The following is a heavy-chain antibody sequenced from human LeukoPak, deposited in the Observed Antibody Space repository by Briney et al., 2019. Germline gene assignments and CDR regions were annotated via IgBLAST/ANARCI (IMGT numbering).Heavy chain of an antibody. J-gene: IGHJ6*02. V-gene: IGHV4-59*01. CDR2: IYYSGST. Sequence: PSETLSLTCTVSGGSISSYYWSWIRQPPGKGLEWIGYIYYSGSTNYNPSLKSRVTISVDTSKNQFSLKLSSVTAADTAVYYCARDLLVVVAADYYYYYGMDVWGQGTTVTVSS. CDR3: ARDLLVVVAADYYYYYGMDV. CDR1: GGSISSYY. D-gene: IGHD2-15*01.